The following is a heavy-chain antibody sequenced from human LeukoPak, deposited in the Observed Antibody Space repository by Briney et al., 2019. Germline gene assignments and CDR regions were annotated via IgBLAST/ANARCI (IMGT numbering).Heavy chain of an antibody. Sequence: GGSLRLSCAASGFTFGSYAMHWVRQAPGKGLEWVALISFDGSNRYYADSVKGRFTISRDNSKNTLEMQMNSLRAEDTAVYYCASGSDCSSTSCLIDYWGQGTLVTVSS. D-gene: IGHD2-2*01. V-gene: IGHV3-30*03. CDR2: ISFDGSNR. CDR1: GFTFGSYA. J-gene: IGHJ4*02. CDR3: ASGSDCSSTSCLIDY.